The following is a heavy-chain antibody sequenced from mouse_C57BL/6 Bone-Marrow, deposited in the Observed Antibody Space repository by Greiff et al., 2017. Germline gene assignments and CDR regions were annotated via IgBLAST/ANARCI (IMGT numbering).Heavy chain of an antibody. J-gene: IGHJ3*01. CDR3: ARRVYYDYEH. D-gene: IGHD2-4*01. Sequence: VQLQQSGPVLVKPGASVKMSCKASGYTFTDYYMNWVKQSHGKSLEWIGVINPYNGGTSYNQKFKGKATLTVDKSSSTAYMELNSLTSEDSAVYYCARRVYYDYEHWGQGTLVTVSA. CDR1: GYTFTDYY. CDR2: INPYNGGT. V-gene: IGHV1-19*01.